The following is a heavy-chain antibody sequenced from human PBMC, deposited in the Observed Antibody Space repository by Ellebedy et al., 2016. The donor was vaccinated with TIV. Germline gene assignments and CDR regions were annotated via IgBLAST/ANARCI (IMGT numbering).Heavy chain of an antibody. V-gene: IGHV3-23*01. D-gene: IGHD5-18*01. CDR1: GFTFSCYA. Sequence: GESLKIFCAASGFTFSCYAMTWVHQAPGKGLERDSRIVGSGAQKYADCVKGRFTISRDNSKSTVDLHMNSLRAEDTAVYFCARDRTPGDGYWVFDYWGQGTLVTVSS. J-gene: IGHJ4*02. CDR2: IVGSGA. CDR3: ARDRTPGDGYWVFDY.